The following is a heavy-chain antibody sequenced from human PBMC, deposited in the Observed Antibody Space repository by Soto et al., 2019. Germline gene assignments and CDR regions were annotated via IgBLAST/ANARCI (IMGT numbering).Heavy chain of an antibody. D-gene: IGHD3-22*01. V-gene: IGHV1-69*13. CDR2: IIPIFGTA. Sequence: ASVKVSCKASGGTFSSYAISWVRQAPGQGLEWMGGIIPIFGTANYAQKFQGRVTITADESTSTAYMELSSLRSEDTAVYYCARSLRTDYYDSSGYLHWGQGTMVTVSS. CDR3: ARSLRTDYYDSSGYLH. J-gene: IGHJ3*01. CDR1: GGTFSSYA.